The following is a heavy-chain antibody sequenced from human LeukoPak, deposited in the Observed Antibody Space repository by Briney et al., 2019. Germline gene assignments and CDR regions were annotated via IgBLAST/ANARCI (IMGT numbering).Heavy chain of an antibody. CDR1: GGSFSNYY. CDR3: ARGGAVNGFDS. V-gene: IGHV4-34*01. Sequence: SGTLSLTCAVYGGSFSNYYWNWIRQTPGKGLEWIGEIYHSGSTDYNPSLKSRVSISIDTSKNHFSLKMSSVTAADTAVYYCARGGAVNGFDSWGQGTRVTVSS. CDR2: IYHSGST. J-gene: IGHJ3*02. D-gene: IGHD6-19*01.